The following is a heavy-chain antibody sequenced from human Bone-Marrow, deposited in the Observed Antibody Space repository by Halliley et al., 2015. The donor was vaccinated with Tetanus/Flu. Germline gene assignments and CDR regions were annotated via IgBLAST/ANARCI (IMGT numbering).Heavy chain of an antibody. Sequence: GRGWVGRIRSKANKFATSYTASVGGRFTISRDDARNTAYLQMDSLKTEDSASYFCTRHLADWGQGSLVTVSS. CDR3: TRHLAD. D-gene: IGHD3-16*01. CDR2: IRSKANKFAT. V-gene: IGHV3-73*01. J-gene: IGHJ4*02.